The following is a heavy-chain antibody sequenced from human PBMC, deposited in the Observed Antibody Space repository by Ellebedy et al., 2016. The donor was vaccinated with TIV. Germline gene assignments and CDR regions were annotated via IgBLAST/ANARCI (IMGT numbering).Heavy chain of an antibody. J-gene: IGHJ4*02. CDR1: GGSISSVSYY. CDR2: IYWEDDK. D-gene: IGHD3-9*01. V-gene: IGHV2-5*02. Sequence: LRLSCSVSGGSISSVSYYWGWIRQTPGKALEWLSFIYWEDDKRYIPSLKSRLTITKDTSKNQVVLTMTNMDPVDTATYYCTYRRASLRYFVDYWGQGILVTVSS. CDR3: TYRRASLRYFVDY.